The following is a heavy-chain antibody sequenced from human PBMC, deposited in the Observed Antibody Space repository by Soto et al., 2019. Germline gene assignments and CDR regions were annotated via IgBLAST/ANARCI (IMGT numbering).Heavy chain of an antibody. CDR1: GFTFSNYA. CDR3: AKDSRYSDYVRAFDI. J-gene: IGHJ3*02. D-gene: IGHD3-16*02. Sequence: EVQLLESGGGLVQPGGSLRLSCAASGFTFSNYAMTWVRQAPGKGLEWVSTISGSGYSTFYADSVKGRFTISRDNSKNTLYLQMDSLKAEDTAVYYFAKDSRYSDYVRAFDIWGQGTMVTVFS. CDR2: ISGSGYST. V-gene: IGHV3-23*01.